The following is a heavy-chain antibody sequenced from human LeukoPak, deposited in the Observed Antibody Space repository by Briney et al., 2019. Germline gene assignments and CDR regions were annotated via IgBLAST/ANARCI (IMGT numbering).Heavy chain of an antibody. CDR1: GYTFTDYY. V-gene: IGHV1-2*02. J-gene: IGHJ4*02. D-gene: IGHD6-6*01. CDR3: AREHSIAARRRGFWYY. Sequence: ASVKVSCKASGYTFTDYYMHWLRQAPGQGLEWMGWINPNSGGTNYAQKFQGRVTMTRDTSISTAYMELSRLRSDDTAVYYCAREHSIAARRRGFWYYWGQGTLVTVSS. CDR2: INPNSGGT.